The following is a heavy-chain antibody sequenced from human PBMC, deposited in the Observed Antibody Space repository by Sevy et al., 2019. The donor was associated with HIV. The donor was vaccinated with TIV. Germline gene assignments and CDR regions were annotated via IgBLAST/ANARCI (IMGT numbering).Heavy chain of an antibody. J-gene: IGHJ3*02. CDR2: IRSDGSHE. CDR3: ARDRKVLLVVYAIPFDVFDI. Sequence: GGSLRLSCAASGFTFSNHAMHWVRQSPGKGLEWVAFIRSDGSHEYYADSVKGRFTISRDNSKNTVYLQMSSLRPEDTAVYDCARDRKVLLVVYAIPFDVFDIWGQGTMVTVSS. CDR1: GFTFSNHA. V-gene: IGHV3-30*02. D-gene: IGHD2-8*02.